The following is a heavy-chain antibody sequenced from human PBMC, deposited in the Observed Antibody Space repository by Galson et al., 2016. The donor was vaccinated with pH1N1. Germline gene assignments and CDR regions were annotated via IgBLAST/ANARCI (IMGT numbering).Heavy chain of an antibody. Sequence: SLRLSCAASGFPFSHYYMGWIRQAPGKGLEWISYISGSDTTIYYADSVRGRFTISRDNAQHSLDLHMNSLRAEDTAVYYLARDHFGWAFDVWGQGTMVTVSP. CDR2: ISGSDTTI. CDR1: GFPFSHYY. CDR3: ARDHFGWAFDV. D-gene: IGHD3-10*01. J-gene: IGHJ3*01. V-gene: IGHV3-11*01.